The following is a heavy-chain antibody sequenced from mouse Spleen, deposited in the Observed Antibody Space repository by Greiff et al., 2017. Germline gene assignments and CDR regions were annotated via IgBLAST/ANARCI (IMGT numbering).Heavy chain of an antibody. Sequence: DVKLQESGPGLVKPSQSLSLTCSVTGYSITSGYYWNWIRQFPGNKLEWMGYISYDGSNNYNPSLKNRISITRDTSKNQFFLKLNSVTTEDTATYYCARGHAMDYWGQGTSVTVSS. CDR2: ISYDGSN. V-gene: IGHV3-6*01. J-gene: IGHJ4*01. CDR3: ARGHAMDY. CDR1: GYSITSGYY.